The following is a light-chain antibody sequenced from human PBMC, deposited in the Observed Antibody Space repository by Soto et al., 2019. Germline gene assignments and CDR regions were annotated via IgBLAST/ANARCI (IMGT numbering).Light chain of an antibody. CDR1: QSVSSN. CDR3: QQYNNWVT. Sequence: EIVMTQSPATLSVSPGERATLSCRASQSVSSNLAWYHQKPGQAPRLLIYGASTRATGIPARFSGSGSGTEFTLTIRSLQSEDFAVYYCQQYNNWVTFGGGTKVDIK. V-gene: IGKV3D-15*01. J-gene: IGKJ4*01. CDR2: GAS.